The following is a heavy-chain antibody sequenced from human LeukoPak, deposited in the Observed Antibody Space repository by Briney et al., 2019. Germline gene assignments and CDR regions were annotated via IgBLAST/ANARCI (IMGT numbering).Heavy chain of an antibody. J-gene: IGHJ4*02. V-gene: IGHV4-39*07. Sequence: SETLSLTCTVSGGSISSSSYYWGWIRQPPGKGLEWIGSIYYSGSTYYNPSLKSRVTISVDTSKNQFSLKLSSVTAADTAMYYCARGSSYYYDSSGDDFDYWGQGTLVTVSS. CDR2: IYYSGST. CDR1: GGSISSSSYY. D-gene: IGHD3-22*01. CDR3: ARGSSYYYDSSGDDFDY.